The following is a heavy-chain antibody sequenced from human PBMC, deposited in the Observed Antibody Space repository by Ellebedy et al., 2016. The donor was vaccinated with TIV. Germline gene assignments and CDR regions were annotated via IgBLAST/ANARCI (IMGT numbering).Heavy chain of an antibody. J-gene: IGHJ4*02. CDR1: GFSFSAFA. V-gene: IGHV3-23*01. CDR2: LSGNGLAP. D-gene: IGHD3-16*01. Sequence: GESLKISXTASGFSFSAFAMTWVRQAPGKGLEWVSTLSGNGLAPYYADSVKGRFTISRDNAKNSLYLQMNSLSAEDTAVYYCARDRSRLFSGGEDYWGQGVLVTVSS. CDR3: ARDRSRLFSGGEDY.